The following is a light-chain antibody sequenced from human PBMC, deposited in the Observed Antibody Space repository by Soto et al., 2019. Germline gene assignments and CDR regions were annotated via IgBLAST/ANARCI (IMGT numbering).Light chain of an antibody. V-gene: IGKV3-11*01. CDR2: DAS. Sequence: EIVLTQSQATLSLSPGERATLSCRASQSVSSYLAWYQQKPGQAPRLLIYDASNRATGIPARFSGSGSGTDFTLTICSLEPEDFAVYYCQQRSNWPFLTFGGGTKVEIK. CDR3: QQRSNWPFLT. J-gene: IGKJ4*01. CDR1: QSVSSY.